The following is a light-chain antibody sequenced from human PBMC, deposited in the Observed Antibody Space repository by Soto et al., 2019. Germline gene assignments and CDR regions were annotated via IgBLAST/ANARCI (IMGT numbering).Light chain of an antibody. J-gene: IGLJ2*01. Sequence: QSALTQPASVSGSPGQSITISCTGTSSDVGGYNYVSWYQQHPGKAPKLMIYDVSNRPLGVSNRFSGSKSGNTASLTISGLQAEAAADYYCSSYTSSSPLVVFGGGTKVTVL. V-gene: IGLV2-14*01. CDR3: SSYTSSSPLVV. CDR1: SSDVGGYNY. CDR2: DVS.